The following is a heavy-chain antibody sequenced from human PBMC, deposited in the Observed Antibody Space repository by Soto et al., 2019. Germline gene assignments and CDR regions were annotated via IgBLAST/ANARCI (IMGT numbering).Heavy chain of an antibody. CDR2: VGTVGDT. CDR1: GFSFSSHD. Sequence: EVVLVESGGGLVQPGGSLRLSCAASGFSFSSHDMHWVRQATGKGLEWVSGVGTVGDTYYSGSVKGRFTVSRENARNSCYLQMNSLIAGDTAVYDCTRRFCSGGSCQGIGFDYWCRGALVTVSS. D-gene: IGHD2-15*01. CDR3: TRRFCSGGSCQGIGFDY. V-gene: IGHV3-13*01. J-gene: IGHJ4*02.